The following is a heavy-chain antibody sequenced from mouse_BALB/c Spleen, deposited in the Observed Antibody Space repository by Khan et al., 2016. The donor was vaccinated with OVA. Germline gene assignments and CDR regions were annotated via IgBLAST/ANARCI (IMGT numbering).Heavy chain of an antibody. CDR2: IYPGSGNT. V-gene: IGHV1-77*01. J-gene: IGHJ3*01. CDR1: GYTFTDYY. D-gene: IGHD1-2*01. CDR3: ARRNYFGYTFAY. Sequence: LQQFGAELARPGASVKLSCKASGYTFTDYYINWVKQRTGQGLEWIGEIYPGSGNTYYNEKFKGKATLTADKSSSTAYMQLSSLTSEDSAVFFCARRNYFGYTFAYWGQGTLVTVSA.